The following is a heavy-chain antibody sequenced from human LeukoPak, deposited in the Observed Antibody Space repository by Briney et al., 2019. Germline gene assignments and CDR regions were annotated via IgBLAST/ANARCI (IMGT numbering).Heavy chain of an antibody. V-gene: IGHV1-2*02. D-gene: IGHD3-22*01. CDR2: INPNSGGT. J-gene: IGHJ4*02. Sequence: ASVKVSCKASGYTFTGYYMHWVRQAPGQGLEWIGWINPNSGGTNYAQKFQGRVTMTRDTSISTAYMELSRLRSDDTAVYYCAKSYYYDSSGLYYFDYWGQGTLVTVSS. CDR1: GYTFTGYY. CDR3: AKSYYYDSSGLYYFDY.